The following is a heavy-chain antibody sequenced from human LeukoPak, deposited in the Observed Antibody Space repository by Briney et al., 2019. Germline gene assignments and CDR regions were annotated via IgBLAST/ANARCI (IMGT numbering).Heavy chain of an antibody. Sequence: GGSLRLSCAASGFTFSGYSMTWVRQAPGKGLDWVSSISSSNNYIYYADSVKGRFTISRDSAKNSLYLQMNSLRAEDTAVYYCARALATVNAFDIWGQGTMVTVS. CDR2: ISSSNNYI. CDR3: ARALATVNAFDI. D-gene: IGHD5-12*01. CDR1: GFTFSGYS. V-gene: IGHV3-21*01. J-gene: IGHJ3*02.